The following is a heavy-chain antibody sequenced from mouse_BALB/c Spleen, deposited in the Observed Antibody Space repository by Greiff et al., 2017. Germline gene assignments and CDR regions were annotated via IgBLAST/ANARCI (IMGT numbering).Heavy chain of an antibody. CDR2: IDPETGGT. CDR1: GYTFTDYE. J-gene: IGHJ2*01. CDR3: TRRTVDY. Sequence: VQLQQSGAELVRPGASVTLSCKASGYTFTDYEMHWVKQTPVHGLEWIGAIDPETGGTAYNQKFKGKATLTADKSSSTAYMELRSLTSEDSAVYYCTRRTVDYWGQGTTLTVSS. V-gene: IGHV1-15*01.